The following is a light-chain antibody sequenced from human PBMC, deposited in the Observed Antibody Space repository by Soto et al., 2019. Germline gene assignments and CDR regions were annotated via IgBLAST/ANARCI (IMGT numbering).Light chain of an antibody. J-gene: IGKJ4*01. CDR3: QQYNSYPLT. Sequence: DIHLTQSPSLLSASVGDRVTITCRASQGISQYVAWYQQKPGKGPNLLIYAATVLPGGVPSRFSGTGSATEFILTISSLQPDDFATYYCQQYNSYPLTFGGGTKVDI. V-gene: IGKV1-9*01. CDR1: QGISQY. CDR2: AAT.